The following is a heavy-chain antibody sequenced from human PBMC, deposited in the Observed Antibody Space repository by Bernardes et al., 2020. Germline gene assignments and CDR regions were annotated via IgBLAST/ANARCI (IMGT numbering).Heavy chain of an antibody. V-gene: IGHV1-18*01. CDR1: GYTFTSYG. Sequence: ASVKVSCKASGYTFTSYGISWVRQAPGQGLEWMGWISPYDGNTNYAQKLQGRVTVTTDTYTSTAYMELRGLRSDDTAVYYCVGYGDTKCNFDYWGQGTLVTVSS. CDR3: VGYGDTKCNFDY. CDR2: ISPYDGNT. D-gene: IGHD4-17*01. J-gene: IGHJ4*02.